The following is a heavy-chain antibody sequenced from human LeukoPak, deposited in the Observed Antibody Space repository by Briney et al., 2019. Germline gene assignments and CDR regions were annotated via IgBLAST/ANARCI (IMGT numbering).Heavy chain of an antibody. CDR3: AKDHGSGSAGMDV. CDR1: GFTFSSYG. D-gene: IGHD3-10*01. V-gene: IGHV3-30*18. CDR2: ISYDGSNK. Sequence: GGSPRLSCAASGFTFSSYGMHWVRQAPGKGLEWVAVISYDGSNKYYADSVKGRFTISRDNSKNTLYLQMNSLRAEDTAVYYCAKDHGSGSAGMDVWGQGTTVTVSS. J-gene: IGHJ6*02.